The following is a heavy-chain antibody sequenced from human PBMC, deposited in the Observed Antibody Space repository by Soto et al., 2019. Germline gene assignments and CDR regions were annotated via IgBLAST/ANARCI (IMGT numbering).Heavy chain of an antibody. CDR1: GCSISSYY. CDR3: ASSPGLRYFDWFFAFDI. CDR2: IYYSGST. Sequence: PSETLSLTCTVSGCSISSYYWSWIRQPPGKGLEWIGYIYYSGSTNYNPSLKSRVTISVDTSKNQFSLKLSSVTAADTAVYYCASSPGLRYFDWFFAFDIWGQGTMVTVSS. D-gene: IGHD3-9*01. J-gene: IGHJ3*02. V-gene: IGHV4-59*01.